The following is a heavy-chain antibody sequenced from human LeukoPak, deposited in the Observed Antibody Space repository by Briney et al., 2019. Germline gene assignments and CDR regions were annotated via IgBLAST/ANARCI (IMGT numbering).Heavy chain of an antibody. V-gene: IGHV3-48*03. D-gene: IGHD4-17*01. CDR2: ISSSGSTR. CDR1: GFTFSSYE. Sequence: PGGSLRLSCAASGFTFSSYEMNWVRQAPGKGLEWVSYISSSGSTRYYADSVRGRFTISRDNAKNSLYLQMNSLRAEDTAVYYCARTTVTKFDYWGQGTLVTLSS. CDR3: ARTTVTKFDY. J-gene: IGHJ4*02.